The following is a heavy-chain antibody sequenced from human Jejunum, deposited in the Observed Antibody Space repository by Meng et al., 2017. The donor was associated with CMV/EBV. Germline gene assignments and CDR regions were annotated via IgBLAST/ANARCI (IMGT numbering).Heavy chain of an antibody. CDR3: AKRRIAAAGDFQH. CDR1: GLNFRSYA. Sequence: SGLNFRSYAMTWVGQAPGKGLEWVSAINDIGDTTKYADCVKGRFTISRDNSKNTLYLRMNGLRVEDTAVYYCAKRRIAAAGDFQHWGQGTLVTVSS. D-gene: IGHD6-13*01. V-gene: IGHV3-23*01. J-gene: IGHJ1*01. CDR2: INDIGDTT.